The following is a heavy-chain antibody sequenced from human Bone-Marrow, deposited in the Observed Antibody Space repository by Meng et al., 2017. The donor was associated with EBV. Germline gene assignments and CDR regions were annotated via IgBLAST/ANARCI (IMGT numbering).Heavy chain of an antibody. J-gene: IGHJ4*02. D-gene: IGHD5-24*01. CDR1: GASISGSNW. CDR2: IWHGGNT. Sequence: QVQLQGAGPGLVKPSGTLSLTCAVSGASISGSNWWSWVRQPPGKGLEWIGEIWHGGNTNYNPSLKSRVTISVDKSGNQFSLNLNSVTAADTAVYYCARGNAYNVPSFDYWGQGTLVTVSS. V-gene: IGHV4-4*02. CDR3: ARGNAYNVPSFDY.